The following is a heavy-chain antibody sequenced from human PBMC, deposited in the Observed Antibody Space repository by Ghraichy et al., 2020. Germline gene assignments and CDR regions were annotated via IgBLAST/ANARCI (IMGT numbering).Heavy chain of an antibody. CDR1: GYTFTSYD. Sequence: ASVKVSCKASGYTFTSYDINWVRQATGQGLEWMGWMNPNSGNTGYAQKFQGRVTMTRNTSISTAYMELSSLRSEDTAVYYCARQLHRLFIAYYYYYGMDVWGQGTTVTVSS. J-gene: IGHJ6*02. CDR2: MNPNSGNT. CDR3: ARQLHRLFIAYYYYYGMDV. D-gene: IGHD3-16*02. V-gene: IGHV1-8*01.